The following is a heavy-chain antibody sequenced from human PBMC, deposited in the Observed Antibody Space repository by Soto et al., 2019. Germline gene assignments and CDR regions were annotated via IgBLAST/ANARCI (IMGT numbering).Heavy chain of an antibody. CDR2: IIPIFGTA. J-gene: IGHJ6*02. Sequence: ASVKVSCKASGGTFSSYAISWVRQAPGQGLEWMGGIIPIFGTANYAQKFQGRVTITADESTSTAYMELSSLRSEGTAVYYCARADSYGADNYYYYGMDVWGQGTTVTVSS. CDR1: GGTFSSYA. D-gene: IGHD5-18*01. V-gene: IGHV1-69*13. CDR3: ARADSYGADNYYYYGMDV.